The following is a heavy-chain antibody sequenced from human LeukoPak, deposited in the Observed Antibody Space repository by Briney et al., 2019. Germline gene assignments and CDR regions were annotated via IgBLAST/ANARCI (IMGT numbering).Heavy chain of an antibody. D-gene: IGHD6-13*01. CDR1: GYTFTGYY. Sequence: ASVKVSCKASGYTFTGYYMHWVRQAPGQGLEWMGIINPSGGSTSYAQKFQGRVTMTRDTSISTAYMELSRLRSDDTAVYYCARARMPYSSRNNWFDPWGQGTLVTVSS. CDR3: ARARMPYSSRNNWFDP. CDR2: INPSGGST. V-gene: IGHV1-46*01. J-gene: IGHJ5*02.